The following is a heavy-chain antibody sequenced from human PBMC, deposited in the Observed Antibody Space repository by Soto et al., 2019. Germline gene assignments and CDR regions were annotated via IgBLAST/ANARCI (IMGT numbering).Heavy chain of an antibody. J-gene: IGHJ5*01. D-gene: IGHD2-21*01. CDR3: GRVVEGATRHTDLDS. V-gene: IGHV4-34*01. CDR1: GGSLSGYY. Sequence: SETLSLTCAVYGGSLSGYYWGWIRQPPGKGLEFIGTVYYSGGAHYNSSLKSRVTISVDTANNQVSLRMRSLTAADTAVYYCGRVVEGATRHTDLDSWGQGTLVTVSS. CDR2: VYYSGGA.